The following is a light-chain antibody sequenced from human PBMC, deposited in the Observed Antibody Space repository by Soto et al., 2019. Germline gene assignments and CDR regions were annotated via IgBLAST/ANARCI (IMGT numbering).Light chain of an antibody. V-gene: IGLV2-11*01. CDR3: SSYTTSSTYV. J-gene: IGLJ1*01. CDR1: NSDVGAYKF. CDR2: DVT. Sequence: QSVLTQPRSVSGSPGQSVTISCTGSNSDVGAYKFVSWLQHNPGEAPKVMIYDVTQRPSGVPDRFSGTKSGNTASLTISGLQAEEEADYYCSSYTTSSTYVFGTGTKVTVL.